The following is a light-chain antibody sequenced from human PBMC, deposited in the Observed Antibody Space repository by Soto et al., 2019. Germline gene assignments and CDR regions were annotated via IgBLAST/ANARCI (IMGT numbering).Light chain of an antibody. CDR1: SSNIGSNY. CDR3: AAWDDSLSGAYWV. J-gene: IGLJ3*02. V-gene: IGLV1-47*01. CDR2: RNN. Sequence: QSVLTQPPSASGTPGQRVTISCSGSSSNIGSNYVYWYQQLPGTAPKLLIYRNNQRPSGVPDRFSGSKSGTSASLAISGLRSEDEADYYCAAWDDSLSGAYWVFGGGTQLTVL.